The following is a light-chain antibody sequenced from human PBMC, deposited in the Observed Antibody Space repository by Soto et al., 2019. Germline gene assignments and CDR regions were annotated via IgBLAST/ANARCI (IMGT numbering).Light chain of an antibody. Sequence: DIQLTQSPSCLFASIGYIFAITCRASHDFSNFLAWYQQKPGRAPKLLMYDASTLHSGVPSRFGGSESVTEFHLTISSLQPEDFATYYCQQLYSFPITFGGGTKLDIK. CDR1: HDFSNF. J-gene: IGKJ4*01. CDR2: DAS. V-gene: IGKV1-9*01. CDR3: QQLYSFPIT.